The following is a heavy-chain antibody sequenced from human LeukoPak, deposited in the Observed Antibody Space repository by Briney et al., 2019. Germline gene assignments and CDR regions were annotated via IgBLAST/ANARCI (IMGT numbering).Heavy chain of an antibody. J-gene: IGHJ6*02. CDR2: ITPSSYT. V-gene: IGHV3-11*05. Sequence: PGGSLRLSCAASGFTFSNAWMSWIRQAPGKGLEWLSYITPSSYTNYADSVKGRFTISRDNAKNSLYLQMNSLRADDTAVYYCAKGHHHMDVGGQGTTVTVSS. CDR1: GFTFSNAW. D-gene: IGHD1-14*01. CDR3: AKGHHHMDV.